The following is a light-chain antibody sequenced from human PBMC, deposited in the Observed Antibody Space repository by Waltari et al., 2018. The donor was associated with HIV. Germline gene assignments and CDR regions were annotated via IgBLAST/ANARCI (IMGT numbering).Light chain of an antibody. CDR1: SSDVGSYNY. J-gene: IGLJ3*02. Sequence: QSALTQPASVSGSPGQSISISCTGTSSDVGSYNYVSWYQQHSGKPPKFMSYGVSKRPSGVSNRFSGSKSGNTASLTISGLQAEDEADYYCSSYTSSSTWVFGGGTKLTVL. CDR2: GVS. CDR3: SSYTSSSTWV. V-gene: IGLV2-14*01.